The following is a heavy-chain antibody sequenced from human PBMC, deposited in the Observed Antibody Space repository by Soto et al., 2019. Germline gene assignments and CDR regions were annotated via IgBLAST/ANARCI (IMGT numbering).Heavy chain of an antibody. CDR2: ISYDGSNK. CDR3: ARTGGNSLYTIQY. CDR1: GFIFSSYA. D-gene: IGHD2-21*02. J-gene: IGHJ1*01. Sequence: QVQLVESGGGVVQPGRSLRLSCAASGFIFSSYAMHWVRQAPGKGLEWVALISYDGSNKYYADSVKGRFTISRDNSKNTLYLQMNSLRAEDTAVYYCARTGGNSLYTIQYWGQGTLVTVSS. V-gene: IGHV3-30-3*01.